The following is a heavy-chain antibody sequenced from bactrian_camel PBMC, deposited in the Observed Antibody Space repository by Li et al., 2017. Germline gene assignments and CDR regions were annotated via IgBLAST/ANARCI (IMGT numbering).Heavy chain of an antibody. CDR3: AARTRQLPMGWWTLLEPDQYDY. CDR1: GSSSTATC. J-gene: IGHJ4*01. D-gene: IGHD7*01. V-gene: IGHV3S1*01. Sequence: VQLVESGGGSVQAGGSLTLTCTAPGSSSTATCMGWFRQIPGKQREGVAAIYTHPGGAIWHADSVRGRFTISKDNARNTLYLQMNSLKPEDTAMYYCAARTRQLPMGWWTLLEPDQYDYWGQGTQVTVS. CDR2: IYTHPGGAI.